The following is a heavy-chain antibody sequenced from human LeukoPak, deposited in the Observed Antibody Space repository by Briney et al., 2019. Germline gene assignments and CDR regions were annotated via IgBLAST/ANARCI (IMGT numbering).Heavy chain of an antibody. CDR1: GVSISSVNHY. CDR3: AACYYDSSGYFNSDY. CDR2: IHISGST. Sequence: PSQTLSLTCTVFGVSISSVNHYWIWIRQSAGKGLEWIGRIHISGSTNYNPSLKSRVTISLDTSKNQFSLKLSSVTAADTAVYYCAACYYDSSGYFNSDYWGQGTLVTVSS. V-gene: IGHV4-61*02. D-gene: IGHD3-22*01. J-gene: IGHJ4*02.